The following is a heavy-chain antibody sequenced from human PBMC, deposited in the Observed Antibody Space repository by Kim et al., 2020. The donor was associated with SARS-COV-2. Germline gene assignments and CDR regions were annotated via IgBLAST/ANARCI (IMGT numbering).Heavy chain of an antibody. CDR2: INHSGST. CDR1: GGSFSGYY. CDR3: ARGRGSGYYYGLIYFDY. D-gene: IGHD3-22*01. V-gene: IGHV4-34*01. Sequence: SETLSLTCAVYGGSFSGYYWSWIRQPPGKGLEWIGEINHSGSTNYNPSLKSRVTISVDTSKNQFSLKLSSVTAADTAVYYCARGRGSGYYYGLIYFDYWG. J-gene: IGHJ4*01.